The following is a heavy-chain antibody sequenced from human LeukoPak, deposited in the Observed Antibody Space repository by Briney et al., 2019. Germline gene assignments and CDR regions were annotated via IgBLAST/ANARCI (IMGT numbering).Heavy chain of an antibody. CDR1: GFTFTSYW. V-gene: IGHV3-7*01. J-gene: IGHJ6*02. CDR2: MKQDGSEI. CDR3: ARARIAAAGTLEGYYYGMDV. D-gene: IGHD6-13*01. Sequence: GGSLRLSCAASGFTFTSYWMHWMRQAPGKGLEWVANMKQDGSEIYYVDSVKGRFTISRDNSKNTLYLQMNSLRAEDTAVYYCARARIAAAGTLEGYYYGMDVWGQGTTVTVSS.